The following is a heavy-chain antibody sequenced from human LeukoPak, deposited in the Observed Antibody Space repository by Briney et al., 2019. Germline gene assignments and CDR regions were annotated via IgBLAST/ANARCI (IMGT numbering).Heavy chain of an antibody. V-gene: IGHV1-69*04. D-gene: IGHD4-17*01. J-gene: IGHJ4*02. CDR2: VIPILGIA. CDR1: GGTFSSYA. Sequence: SVKVSCKASGGTFSSYAISWVRQAPGQGLEWMGRVIPILGIANYAQKFQGRVTITADKSTSTAYMELSSLRSEDTAVYYCARGSGGDYFAYWGQGTLVTVSS. CDR3: ARGSGGDYFAY.